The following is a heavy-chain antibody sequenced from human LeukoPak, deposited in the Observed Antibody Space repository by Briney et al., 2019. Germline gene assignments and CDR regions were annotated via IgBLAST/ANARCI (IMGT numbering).Heavy chain of an antibody. J-gene: IGHJ4*02. D-gene: IGHD3-10*01. CDR3: ARGPRRLLWFGEFTSGFDY. V-gene: IGHV4-34*01. Sequence: PSETLSLTCAVYGGSFSGYYWSWIRQPPGKGLEWIGEINHSGSTNYNPSLKSRVTISLDTSKNQFSLKLSSVTAADTAVYYCARGPRRLLWFGEFTSGFDYWGQGTLVTVSS. CDR1: GGSFSGYY. CDR2: INHSGST.